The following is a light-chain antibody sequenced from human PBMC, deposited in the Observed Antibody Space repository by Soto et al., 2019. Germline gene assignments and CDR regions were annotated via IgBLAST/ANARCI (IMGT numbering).Light chain of an antibody. CDR1: SSDVGGYNY. V-gene: IGLV2-14*01. CDR2: EVS. Sequence: QSALTQPASVSGSPGQSITISCTGTSSDVGGYNYVSWYQQHPGKAPKLMIYEVSNRPSGVSNRFSGSKSGNTASLPISGLQAEDEADYYCSSYTSSSTSRVFGTGTKVTV. CDR3: SSYTSSSTSRV. J-gene: IGLJ1*01.